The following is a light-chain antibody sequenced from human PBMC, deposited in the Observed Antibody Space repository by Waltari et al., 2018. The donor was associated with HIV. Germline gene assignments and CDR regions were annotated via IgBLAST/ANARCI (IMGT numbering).Light chain of an antibody. V-gene: IGKV1-13*02. CDR3: QQFNSYPNT. J-gene: IGKJ4*01. CDR2: DAS. Sequence: AIQLTQSPSSRSASVGDSVTLTGRASQGMAHDLAGYQKKPGKPPKVLIFDASNLEGGVSSRFSGSGSGTEFTLTINSLQPDDFATYFCQQFNSYPNTFGGGTKVETK. CDR1: QGMAHD.